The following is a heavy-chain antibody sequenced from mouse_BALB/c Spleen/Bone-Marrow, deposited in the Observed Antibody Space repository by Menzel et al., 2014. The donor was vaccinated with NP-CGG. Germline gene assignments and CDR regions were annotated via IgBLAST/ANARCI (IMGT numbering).Heavy chain of an antibody. CDR3: TGGKDYYAMDY. Sequence: VQLQQSGTVLARPGASVKMSCKASGYTFTSYWMHWVKRRPGQGLEWIGAIYPGNSDTSYNQKFKGKAKLTAVTSTSTAYMELSSLTNEDSAVYYCTGGKDYYAMDYWGQGTSVTVSS. V-gene: IGHV1-5*01. CDR2: IYPGNSDT. D-gene: IGHD1-3*01. J-gene: IGHJ4*01. CDR1: GYTFTSYW.